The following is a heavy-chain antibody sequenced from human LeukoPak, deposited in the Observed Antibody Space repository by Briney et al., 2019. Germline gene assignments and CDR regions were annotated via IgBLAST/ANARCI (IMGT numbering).Heavy chain of an antibody. D-gene: IGHD2-15*01. CDR3: AKDHVGYCSGGSCYASFDY. CDR1: GFTFSSYG. Sequence: GGTLRLSCAASGFTFSSYGMSWVRQAPGKGLEWVSAISGSGGSTYYADSVKGRFTISRDNSKNTLYLQMNSLRAEDTAVYYCAKDHVGYCSGGSCYASFDYWGQGTLVTVSS. J-gene: IGHJ4*02. V-gene: IGHV3-23*01. CDR2: ISGSGGST.